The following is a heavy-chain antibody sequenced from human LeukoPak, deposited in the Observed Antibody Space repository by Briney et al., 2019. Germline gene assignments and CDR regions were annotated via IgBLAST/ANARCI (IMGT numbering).Heavy chain of an antibody. Sequence: SVKVSCTASGGTFSSYAISWVRQAPGQGLEWMGGIIPIFGTANYAQKFQGRVTITADESTSTAYMELSSLRSEDTAVYYCASNPYYYDSSAKHDAHYYYYGMDVWGQGTTVTVSS. CDR3: ASNPYYYDSSAKHDAHYYYYGMDV. V-gene: IGHV1-69*13. CDR1: GGTFSSYA. CDR2: IIPIFGTA. J-gene: IGHJ6*02. D-gene: IGHD3-22*01.